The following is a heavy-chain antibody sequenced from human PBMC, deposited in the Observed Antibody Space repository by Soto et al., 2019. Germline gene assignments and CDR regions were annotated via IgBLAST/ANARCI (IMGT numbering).Heavy chain of an antibody. Sequence: SETLSLTCTVSGGSISSYYWSWIRQPPGKGLEWIGYIYYSGSTNYNPSLKSRVTISVDTSKNQFSLKLSSVTAADTAVYYCARAVGELSLYYWGQGTLVTVSS. CDR2: IYYSGST. CDR3: ARAVGELSLYY. V-gene: IGHV4-59*01. J-gene: IGHJ4*02. CDR1: GGSISSYY. D-gene: IGHD3-16*02.